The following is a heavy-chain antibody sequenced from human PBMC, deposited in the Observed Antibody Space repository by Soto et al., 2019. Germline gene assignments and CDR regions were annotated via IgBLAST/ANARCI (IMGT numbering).Heavy chain of an antibody. CDR2: IYYSGST. CDR3: ARGSSSPYYYYGMDV. V-gene: IGHV4-31*03. Sequence: QVQLQESGPGLVKPSQTLSLTCTVSGGSISSGGYYWSWIRQHPGKGLEWIGYIYYSGSTYYNQSLKSRVTISVDTSKNQFSLKLSSVTAADTAVYYCARGSSSPYYYYGMDVWGQGTTVTVSS. J-gene: IGHJ6*02. CDR1: GGSISSGGYY. D-gene: IGHD6-13*01.